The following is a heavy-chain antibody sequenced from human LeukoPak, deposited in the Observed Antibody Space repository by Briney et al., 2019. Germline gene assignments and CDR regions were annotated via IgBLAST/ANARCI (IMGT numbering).Heavy chain of an antibody. CDR3: ARHVYGEGMVV. J-gene: IGHJ6*04. CDR1: GGSLNGYY. D-gene: IGHD4-17*01. CDR2: IHSSEGT. V-gene: IGHV4-59*08. Sequence: SETLALTCTVSGGSLNGYYWGWIRQPPGKGLECIGYIHSSEGTAHNASLKSRLTISLDTSKNQFSLTRSSVTAADTAVYYYARHVYGEGMVVWGKGTTVTVSS.